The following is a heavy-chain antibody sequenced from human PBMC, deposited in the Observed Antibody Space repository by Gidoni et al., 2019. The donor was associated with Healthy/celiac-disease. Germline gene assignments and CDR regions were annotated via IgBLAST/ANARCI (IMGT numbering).Heavy chain of an antibody. V-gene: IGHV4-39*01. CDR3: AIQEELYSYGPTMIPV. Sequence: LEWIGSIYYSGSTYYNPSLKSRVTISVDTSKNQFSLKLSSVTAADTAVYYCAIQEELYSYGPTMIPVWGQGTLVTVSS. D-gene: IGHD5-18*01. CDR2: IYYSGST. J-gene: IGHJ4*02.